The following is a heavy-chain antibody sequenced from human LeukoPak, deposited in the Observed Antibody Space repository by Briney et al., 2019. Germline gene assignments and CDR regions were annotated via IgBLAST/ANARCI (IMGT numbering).Heavy chain of an antibody. CDR3: ALLSGIAAAGVDY. CDR1: GGSFSGYY. D-gene: IGHD6-13*01. CDR2: INHSGST. J-gene: IGHJ4*02. V-gene: IGHV4-34*01. Sequence: PSETLSLTCAVYGGSFSGYYWSWIRQPPGKGLEWIGEINHSGSTNYNPSLKSRVTISVDTSKNQFSLKLSSVTAADTAVYYCALLSGIAAAGVDYWGQGTLVTVSS.